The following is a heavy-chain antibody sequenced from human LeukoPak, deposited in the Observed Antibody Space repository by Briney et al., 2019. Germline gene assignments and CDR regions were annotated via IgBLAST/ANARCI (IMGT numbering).Heavy chain of an antibody. V-gene: IGHV3-7*04. CDR1: GFTFSTHW. Sequence: GGSLRLSCAASGFTFSTHWMSWVRQAPGKGLEWVANIRPDGSEKYYMDSVKGRLTISRDNAKNSLYLQMNSLRGEDTAVYYCARGGGLSTGPLDYWGQGTLATVSS. J-gene: IGHJ4*02. CDR3: ARGGGLSTGPLDY. CDR2: IRPDGSEK. D-gene: IGHD2-8*02.